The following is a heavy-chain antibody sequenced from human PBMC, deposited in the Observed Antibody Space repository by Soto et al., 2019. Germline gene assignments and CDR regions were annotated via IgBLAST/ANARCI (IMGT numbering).Heavy chain of an antibody. V-gene: IGHV3-74*01. D-gene: IGHD3-22*01. CDR3: ATGGSGYFTY. Sequence: EVLLVESGGGLVQPGGSLRLSCAASGFTFNTYWMQWVRQAPGKGLVWVSRIKSDGSYTNYADSVKGRFTISRDNAKNTLFLQMNSLGAEDTAVYYCATGGSGYFTYWSQGTLVTVSS. CDR1: GFTFNTYW. J-gene: IGHJ4*02. CDR2: IKSDGSYT.